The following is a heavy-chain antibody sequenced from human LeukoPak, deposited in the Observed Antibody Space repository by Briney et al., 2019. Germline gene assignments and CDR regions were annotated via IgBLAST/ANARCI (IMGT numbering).Heavy chain of an antibody. D-gene: IGHD4-11*01. Sequence: GGSLRLSCAASGFTFASYAMRWVRQAPGKGLEWVSSITNSGDTTYYADSVKGRFTISRDNSKNTLYLQMNSLRAEDTALYYCADSNYWYPVDYWGQGTLVTVSS. CDR1: GFTFASYA. CDR2: ITNSGDTT. J-gene: IGHJ4*02. CDR3: ADSNYWYPVDY. V-gene: IGHV3-23*01.